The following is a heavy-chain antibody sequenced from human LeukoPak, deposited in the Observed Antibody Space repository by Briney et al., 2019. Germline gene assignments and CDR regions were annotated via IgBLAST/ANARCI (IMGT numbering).Heavy chain of an antibody. V-gene: IGHV3-30-3*01. CDR3: ARGDFDP. CDR1: GFTVSSNY. D-gene: IGHD2-21*01. Sequence: GGSLRLPCAASGFTVSSNYMSWVRQAPGKGLEWVAVISYDGGNKYYADSVKGRFTISRDNSKNTLYLQMNSLRAEDTAVYYCARGDFDPWGQGTLVTVSS. CDR2: ISYDGGNK. J-gene: IGHJ5*02.